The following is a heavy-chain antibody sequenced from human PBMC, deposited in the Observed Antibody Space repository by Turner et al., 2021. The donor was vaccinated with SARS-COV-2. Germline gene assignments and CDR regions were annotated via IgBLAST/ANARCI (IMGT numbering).Heavy chain of an antibody. V-gene: IGHV4-59*08. J-gene: IGHJ6*02. CDR2: FNKIGSI. D-gene: IGHD1-1*01. CDR3: ARHQGSTSGYDHGMNV. Sequence: QVQLQESGPGLVRPSETLSLTCTVPGGSISSKSWSWIRQSPGRGLEWIGYFNKIGSIDYNPTLRSRVTISVDTSKNQLSLNLISMTAADTAVYYCARHQGSTSGYDHGMNVWGQGTAVIVSS. CDR1: GGSISSKS.